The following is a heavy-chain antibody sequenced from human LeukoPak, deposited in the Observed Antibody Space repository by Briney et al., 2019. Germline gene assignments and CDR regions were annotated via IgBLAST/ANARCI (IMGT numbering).Heavy chain of an antibody. V-gene: IGHV3-30*04. CDR3: AKDSRAALFDY. CDR1: GFTFSSYA. Sequence: GGSLRLSCAASGFTFSSYAMHWVRQAPGKGLEWVAVISYDGSNKYYADSVKGRFTISRDNSKNTLYLQMNSLRAEDTAVYYCAKDSRAALFDYWGQGTLVTVSS. CDR2: ISYDGSNK. J-gene: IGHJ4*02. D-gene: IGHD6-25*01.